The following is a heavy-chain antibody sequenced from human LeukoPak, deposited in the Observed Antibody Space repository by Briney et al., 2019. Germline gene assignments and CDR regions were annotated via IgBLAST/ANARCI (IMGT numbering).Heavy chain of an antibody. Sequence: PGGSLRLSCAASRFTFISYDTHWVRQATGKGLEWVSAIGTAGDTYYPGSVKGRFTISRENAKNSLYLQMNSLRAGDTAVYYCVARPSYYDSSGYYDYWGQGTLVTVSS. CDR1: RFTFISYD. J-gene: IGHJ4*02. V-gene: IGHV3-13*01. CDR2: IGTAGDT. D-gene: IGHD3-22*01. CDR3: VARPSYYDSSGYYDY.